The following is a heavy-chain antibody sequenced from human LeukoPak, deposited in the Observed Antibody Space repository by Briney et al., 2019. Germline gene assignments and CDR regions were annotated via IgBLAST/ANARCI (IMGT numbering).Heavy chain of an antibody. V-gene: IGHV3-33*01. J-gene: IGHJ4*02. D-gene: IGHD6-13*01. CDR1: GFTFSSFG. CDR3: GRVGYRSGWFLIDY. Sequence: GGSLRLSCAASGFTFSSFGMHWVRQAPGKGLEWVAVIWYDGSNKYYADSMKGRFTISRDNSKNTLYLQMNSLRAEDTAVYYCGRVGYRSGWFLIDYWGQGTLVTVFS. CDR2: IWYDGSNK.